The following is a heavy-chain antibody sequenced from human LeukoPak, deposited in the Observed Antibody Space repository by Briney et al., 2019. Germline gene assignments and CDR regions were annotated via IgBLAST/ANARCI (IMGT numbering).Heavy chain of an antibody. CDR3: ARRHGSGSIRFDP. J-gene: IGHJ5*02. CDR2: INHSGST. CDR1: GGSISSGSYY. V-gene: IGHV4-39*07. Sequence: SQTLSLTCTVSGGSISSGSYYWSWIRQPPGKGLEWIGEINHSGSTNYNPSLKSRVTISVDTSKNQFSLKLSSVTAADTAVYYCARRHGSGSIRFDPWGQGTLVTVSS. D-gene: IGHD3-10*01.